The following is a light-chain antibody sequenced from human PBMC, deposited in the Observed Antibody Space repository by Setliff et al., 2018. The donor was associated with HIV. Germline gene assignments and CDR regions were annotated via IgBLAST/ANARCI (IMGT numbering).Light chain of an antibody. CDR3: SSYTSDSSLV. J-gene: IGLJ1*01. V-gene: IGLV2-14*03. CDR2: DVS. CDR1: SSDVGGYDY. Sequence: QSALTRPASVSGSPGQSITISCTGTSSDVGGYDYVSWYHQQSGKAPKLVIYDVSHRPSGVSDRFSGSKSGNTASLTISGLQAEDEGDYYCSSYTSDSSLVFGTGTKVTVL.